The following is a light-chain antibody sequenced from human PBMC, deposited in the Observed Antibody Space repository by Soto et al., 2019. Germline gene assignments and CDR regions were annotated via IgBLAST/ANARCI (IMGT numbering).Light chain of an antibody. CDR3: SSYTSSSTRV. J-gene: IGLJ1*01. V-gene: IGLV2-14*01. CDR2: EVS. CDR1: SSDVGGYHY. Sequence: QSALTQTASVSGSPGQSITISCTGTSSDVGGYHYVSWYQQHPGKAPKLMIYEVSNRPSGVSNRFSGSKSGNTASLTLSGLQAEDEADYYCSSYTSSSTRVFGTGTKGTVL.